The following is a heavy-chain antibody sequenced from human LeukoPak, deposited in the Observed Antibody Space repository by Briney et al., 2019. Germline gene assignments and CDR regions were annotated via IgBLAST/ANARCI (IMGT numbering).Heavy chain of an antibody. CDR2: IIPIFGTA. CDR1: GGTFSSYA. Sequence: GASVKVSCKASGGTFSSYAISWVRQALGQGLEWMGGIIPIFGTANYAQKFQGRVTITTDESTSTAYMELSSLRSEDTAVYYCARDQRMTTVTSYYFDYWGQGTLVTVSS. CDR3: ARDQRMTTVTSYYFDY. D-gene: IGHD4-11*01. V-gene: IGHV1-69*05. J-gene: IGHJ4*02.